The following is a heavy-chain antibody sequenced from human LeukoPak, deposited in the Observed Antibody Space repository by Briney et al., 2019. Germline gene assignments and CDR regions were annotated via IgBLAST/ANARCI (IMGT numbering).Heavy chain of an antibody. CDR1: GDSVSSNNAA. J-gene: IGHJ4*02. CDR2: TAYTSGCYH. Sequence: SQTLSLTCAISGDSVSSNNAAWNWIRQSPSRGLEWLGRTAYTSGCYHDYAVSVESRINIIADTSKNQFSLQLNSVTREATAIYYCARGPGIMRPFDYWGQGTLVTVSS. V-gene: IGHV6-1*01. CDR3: ARGPGIMRPFDY.